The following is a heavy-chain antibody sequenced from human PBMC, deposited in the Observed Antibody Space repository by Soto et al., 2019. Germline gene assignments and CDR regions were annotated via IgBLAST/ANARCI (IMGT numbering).Heavy chain of an antibody. Sequence: GGSLRLSCAASGFTFSDYYMSWIRQAPGKGLEWVSYISSSGSTIYYADSVKGRFTISRDNAKNSLYLQMNSLRAEDTAVYYCAREFSSGWKPLDYWGQGTLVTVSS. V-gene: IGHV3-11*01. D-gene: IGHD6-19*01. CDR2: ISSSGSTI. CDR3: AREFSSGWKPLDY. J-gene: IGHJ4*02. CDR1: GFTFSDYY.